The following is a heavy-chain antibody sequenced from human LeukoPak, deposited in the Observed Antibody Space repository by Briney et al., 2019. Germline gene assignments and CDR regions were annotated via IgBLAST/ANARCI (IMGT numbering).Heavy chain of an antibody. Sequence: PSENLSLTCTVSGGSISSYYWSWIRQPPGKGLEWIGYIYYSGSTNYNPSLKSRVTISVDTSKNQFSLKLSSVTAADTAVYYCARSWGSGSYDWFDPWGQGTLVTVSS. J-gene: IGHJ5*02. CDR2: IYYSGST. V-gene: IGHV4-59*01. D-gene: IGHD3-10*01. CDR3: ARSWGSGSYDWFDP. CDR1: GGSISSYY.